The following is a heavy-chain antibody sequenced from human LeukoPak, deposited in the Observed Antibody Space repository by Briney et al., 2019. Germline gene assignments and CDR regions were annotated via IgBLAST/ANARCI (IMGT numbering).Heavy chain of an antibody. CDR2: TRNKANSFTT. Sequence: PGGSLRLSCAASGFTVSSNYMSWVRQAPGKGLEWVGCTRNKANSFTTEYAASVRGRFTISRDDSKNSLYLQMNSLKTEDTAVYYCARGDDYNRRSFDYWGQGTLVTVSS. V-gene: IGHV3-72*01. J-gene: IGHJ4*02. CDR1: GFTVSSNY. D-gene: IGHD5-24*01. CDR3: ARGDDYNRRSFDY.